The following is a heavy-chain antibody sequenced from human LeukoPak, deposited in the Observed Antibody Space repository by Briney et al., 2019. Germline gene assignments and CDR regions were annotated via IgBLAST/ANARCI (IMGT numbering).Heavy chain of an antibody. V-gene: IGHV3-23*01. J-gene: IGHJ3*02. CDR1: GFTFSDYA. D-gene: IGHD2-2*02. CDR3: ARPRVPAAIHDAFDI. Sequence: PGGSLRLSCAASGFTFSDYALGWVRQAPGRGLEWVATLSGSGAGTYYSDSVQGRFTISRDNSKNTLYLQMNSLRAEDTAVYYCARPRVPAAIHDAFDIWGQGTMVTVSS. CDR2: LSGSGAGT.